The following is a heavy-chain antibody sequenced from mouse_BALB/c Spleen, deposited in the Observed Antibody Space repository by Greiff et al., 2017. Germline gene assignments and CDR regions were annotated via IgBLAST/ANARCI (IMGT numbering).Heavy chain of an antibody. J-gene: IGHJ2*01. CDR2: INPSTGYT. Sequence: VQLQQSGAELAKPGASVKMSCKVSGYTFTSYWMHWVKQRPGQGLEWIGYINPSTGYTEYNQKFKDKATLTADKSSSTAYMQLSSLTSEDSAVYYCARGIDFDYWGQGTTLTVSS. CDR1: GYTFTSYW. CDR3: ARGIDFDY. V-gene: IGHV1-7*01.